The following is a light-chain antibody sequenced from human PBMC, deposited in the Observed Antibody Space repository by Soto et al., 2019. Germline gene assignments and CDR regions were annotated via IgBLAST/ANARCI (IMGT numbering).Light chain of an antibody. V-gene: IGLV2-14*01. CDR2: EVS. CDR1: SSDVGGYNY. Sequence: QSALTQPASVSGSPGQSITISCTGTSSDVGGYNYVSWYQQHPGKAPKLMIYEVSNRPSGVSNRFSGSKSGNTASLTISGREDEDEADYYCSSYTSSSTWLFGGGTKVTVL. J-gene: IGLJ3*02. CDR3: SSYTSSSTWL.